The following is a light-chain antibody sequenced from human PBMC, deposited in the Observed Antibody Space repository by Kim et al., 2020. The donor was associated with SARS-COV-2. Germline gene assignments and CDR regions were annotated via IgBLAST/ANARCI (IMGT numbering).Light chain of an antibody. CDR1: QVINNY. V-gene: IGKV1-27*01. Sequence: APVGDRVTSSGRASQVINNYLAWYQQKPGKAPTVLIYGASTLHSGVPSRFSGSGSGTDFTLTITSLQPEDVGTYYCQKYDSAPWTFGQGTKVEVK. CDR2: GAS. J-gene: IGKJ1*01. CDR3: QKYDSAPWT.